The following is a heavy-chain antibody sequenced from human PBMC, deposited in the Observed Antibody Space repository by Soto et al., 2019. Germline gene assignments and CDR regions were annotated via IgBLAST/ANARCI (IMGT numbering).Heavy chain of an antibody. CDR2: IWYDGSNK. Sequence: QVQLVESGGGVVQPGRSLRLSCAASGFTFSSYGMHWVRQAPGKGLEWVAVIWYDGSNKYYADSVKGRFTISRDNSKNTLYLQMNSLRAEDKAVYYCARGKTPVYDSSGYLRIPFLDDYWGQGTLVTVSS. V-gene: IGHV3-33*01. J-gene: IGHJ4*02. CDR3: ARGKTPVYDSSGYLRIPFLDDY. CDR1: GFTFSSYG. D-gene: IGHD3-22*01.